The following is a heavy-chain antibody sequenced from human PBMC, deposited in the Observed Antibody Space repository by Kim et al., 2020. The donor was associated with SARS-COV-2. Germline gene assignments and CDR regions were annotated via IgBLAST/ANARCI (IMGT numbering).Heavy chain of an antibody. Sequence: DSVKGRFTISRDDSKNTLFRQILALRVEDTAIYYCARPHSAAYSRAFDYWGQGTMVTVSS. D-gene: IGHD1-26*01. J-gene: IGHJ3*01. CDR3: ARPHSAAYSRAFDY. V-gene: IGHV3-53*01.